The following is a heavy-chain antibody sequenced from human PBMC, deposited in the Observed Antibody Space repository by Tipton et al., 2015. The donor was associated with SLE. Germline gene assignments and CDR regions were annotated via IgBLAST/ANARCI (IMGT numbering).Heavy chain of an antibody. CDR2: IYYSGST. CDR3: ARGGDSGYDRGAFDI. D-gene: IGHD5-12*01. Sequence: TLSLTCTVSGGSINSSSYYWGWIRQPPGKGLEWIGSIYYSGSTYYNPSLKSRVTISVDTSKNQFSLKLRSVTAADTAVYYCARGGDSGYDRGAFDIWGQGTMVTVSS. CDR1: GGSINSSSYY. V-gene: IGHV4-39*01. J-gene: IGHJ3*02.